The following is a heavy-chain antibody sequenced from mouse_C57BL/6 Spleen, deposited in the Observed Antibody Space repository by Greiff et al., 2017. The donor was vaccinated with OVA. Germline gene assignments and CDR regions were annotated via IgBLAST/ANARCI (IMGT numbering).Heavy chain of an antibody. CDR3: ARRDGYYLPLAY. J-gene: IGHJ3*01. Sequence: VQLQQPGAELVKPGASVKLSCKASGYTFTSYWMHWVKQRPGQGLEWIGMIHPNSGSTNYNEKFKSKATLTVDKSSSTAYMQLSSLTSEDSAVYYCARRDGYYLPLAYWGQGTLVTVSA. D-gene: IGHD2-3*01. V-gene: IGHV1-64*01. CDR2: IHPNSGST. CDR1: GYTFTSYW.